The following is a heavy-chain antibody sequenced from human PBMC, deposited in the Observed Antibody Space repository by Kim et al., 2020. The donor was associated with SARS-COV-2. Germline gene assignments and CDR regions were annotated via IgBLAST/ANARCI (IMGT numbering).Heavy chain of an antibody. V-gene: IGHV1-2*02. CDR3: ARESFRHRNMVS. J-gene: IGHJ4*02. Sequence: NYAQKFQGRVTMTRDTSISTAYMELSRLRSDDTAVYYCARESFRHRNMVSWGQGTLVTVSS. D-gene: IGHD3-10*01.